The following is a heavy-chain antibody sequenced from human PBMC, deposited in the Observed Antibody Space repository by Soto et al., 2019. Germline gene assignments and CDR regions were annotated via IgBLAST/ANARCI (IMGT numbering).Heavy chain of an antibody. CDR2: ISGSGGST. V-gene: IGHV3-23*01. CDR1: GFTFSSYA. CDR3: AKTRGYCSGGSCDSVAFDI. J-gene: IGHJ3*02. Sequence: PGGSLRLSCAASGFTFSSYAMSWVRQAPGKGLEWVSAISGSGGSTYYADSVKGRFTISRDNSKNTLYLQMNSLRAEDTAVYYCAKTRGYCSGGSCDSVAFDIWGQGTMVTVSS. D-gene: IGHD2-15*01.